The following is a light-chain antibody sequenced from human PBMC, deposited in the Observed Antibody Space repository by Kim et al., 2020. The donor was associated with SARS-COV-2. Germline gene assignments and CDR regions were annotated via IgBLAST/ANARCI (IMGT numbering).Light chain of an antibody. CDR2: TNN. Sequence: QSVLTQPPSASGTPGQRVSISCSGSSSNIGRNTVNWYQQFPGTAPKLLIYTNNQWPSGFPDRFSGSKSGTSASLAISGLQSEDEAHYYCAAWDDSLNGGVFGGGTQLTVL. CDR3: AAWDDSLNGGV. CDR1: SSNIGRNT. J-gene: IGLJ2*01. V-gene: IGLV1-44*01.